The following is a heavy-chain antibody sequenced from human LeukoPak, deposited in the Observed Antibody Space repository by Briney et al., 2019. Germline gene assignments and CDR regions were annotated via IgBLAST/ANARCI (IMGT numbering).Heavy chain of an antibody. J-gene: IGHJ4*02. V-gene: IGHV3-66*01. CDR3: ARGAPRGSSGWDY. CDR2: IYSGGST. Sequence: GGSLRLSCAASGFTVSSNYMSWVRQAPGKRLEWVSVIYSGGSTYYADSVKGRFTISRDNSKNTLYLQMNSLRAEDTAVYYCARGAPRGSSGWDYWGQGTLVTVSS. CDR1: GFTVSSNY. D-gene: IGHD6-19*01.